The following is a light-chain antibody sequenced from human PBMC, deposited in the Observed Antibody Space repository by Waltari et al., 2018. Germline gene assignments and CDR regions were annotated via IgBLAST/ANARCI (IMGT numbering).Light chain of an antibody. Sequence: QSALTQPPSASGSPGQSVTISCTGPSSDVGGDNYVSWYQQYPGKAPKLLISEVSKRPSGVPNRFSGSKSGNTASLTVSGLQAEDEADYYCSSSATGGSYFVFGTGTRVTVL. CDR3: SSSATGGSYFV. J-gene: IGLJ1*01. CDR2: EVS. V-gene: IGLV2-8*01. CDR1: SSDVGGDNY.